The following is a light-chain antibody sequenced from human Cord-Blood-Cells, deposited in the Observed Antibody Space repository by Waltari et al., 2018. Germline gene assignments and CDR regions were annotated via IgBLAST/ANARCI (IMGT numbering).Light chain of an antibody. CDR2: DVS. V-gene: IGLV2-14*01. CDR1: SSDVGGYNY. CDR3: SSYTSSSTPV. Sequence: QSALTQPASVSGSPGQSITISCTGTSSDVGGYNYVSWYQQHPGKAPKLMIYDVSKRPSGVSNRFSGSKSGNTGSLTISGLQAEDEADYYCSSYTSSSTPVFGGGTKLTVL. J-gene: IGLJ3*02.